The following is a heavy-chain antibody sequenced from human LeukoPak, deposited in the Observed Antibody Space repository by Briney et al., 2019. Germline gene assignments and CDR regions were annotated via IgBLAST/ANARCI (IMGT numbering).Heavy chain of an antibody. CDR1: GGSFSGYY. D-gene: IGHD2-15*01. V-gene: IGHV4-34*01. Sequence: SETLSLTCTVYGGSFSGYYWSWIRQPPGKGLEWIGEINYSGSTNYNPSLKSRVTISVDTSKNQFSLKLSSVTAADTAVSYSASLGYCSGGRCSSNWFDPWGEGTPVTASS. CDR2: INYSGST. J-gene: IGHJ5*02. CDR3: ASLGYCSGGRCSSNWFDP.